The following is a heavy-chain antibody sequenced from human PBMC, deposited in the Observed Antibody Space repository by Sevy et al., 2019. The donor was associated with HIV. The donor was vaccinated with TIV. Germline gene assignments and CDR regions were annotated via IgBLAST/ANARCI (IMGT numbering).Heavy chain of an antibody. Sequence: GGSLRLSCAASGFTFTSYEMNWVRQAPGKGLEWLSYISNSGTTIYYSDSVKGRFTISRDNARNSLYLQMSSLRAEDTAVYYCARERIAAAGTGSFYYYYGMDVWGQGTTVTVSS. CDR2: ISNSGTTI. CDR3: ARERIAAAGTGSFYYYYGMDV. V-gene: IGHV3-48*03. CDR1: GFTFTSYE. J-gene: IGHJ6*02. D-gene: IGHD6-13*01.